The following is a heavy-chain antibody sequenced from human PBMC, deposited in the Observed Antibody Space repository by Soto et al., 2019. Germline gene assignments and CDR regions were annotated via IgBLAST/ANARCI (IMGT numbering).Heavy chain of an antibody. CDR2: INAISGET. J-gene: IGHJ6*02. CDR1: WHPVPACP. V-gene: IGHV1-2*04. Sequence: ASVQVSLLXPWHPVPACPMTSVRQTPWQRHEWLVSINAISGETKYAQKFQSWVTMTRDTSISTAYMELSRLRSQDTAVYYCARERGYSSLLLCYRMDLWGHGTPVTVSS. CDR3: ARERGYSSLLLCYRMDL. D-gene: IGHD6-6*01.